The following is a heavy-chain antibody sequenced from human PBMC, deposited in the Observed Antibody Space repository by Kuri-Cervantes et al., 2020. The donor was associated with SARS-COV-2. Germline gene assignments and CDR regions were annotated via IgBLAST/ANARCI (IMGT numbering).Heavy chain of an antibody. CDR3: ASGRGTMIVVVSVEGGAFDI. J-gene: IGHJ3*02. CDR1: GFTFSSYA. D-gene: IGHD3-22*01. Sequence: GGSLRLSCAASGFTFSSYAMSWVRQAPGKGLEWVSAISGSGGSTYYADSVQGRFTISRDNSKNTLYLQMNSLRAEDTAFYYCASGRGTMIVVVSVEGGAFDIWGQGTMVTVSS. V-gene: IGHV3-23*01. CDR2: ISGSGGST.